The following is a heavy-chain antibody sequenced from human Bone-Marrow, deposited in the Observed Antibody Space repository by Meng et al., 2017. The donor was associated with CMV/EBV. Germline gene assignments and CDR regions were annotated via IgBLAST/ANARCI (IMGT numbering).Heavy chain of an antibody. CDR2: ISGHNDNT. Sequence: ASVKVSCKASGYTFTNYGISWVRQAPGQGLEWMGWISGHNDNTKYAQKVQGRVTMTTDTSTSTAYMELRSLRSDDTAMYYCARVNQRRGVRPNYYYYGMEVWGQGTTVTVSS. J-gene: IGHJ6*02. CDR3: ARVNQRRGVRPNYYYYGMEV. V-gene: IGHV1-18*01. CDR1: GYTFTNYG. D-gene: IGHD3-10*01.